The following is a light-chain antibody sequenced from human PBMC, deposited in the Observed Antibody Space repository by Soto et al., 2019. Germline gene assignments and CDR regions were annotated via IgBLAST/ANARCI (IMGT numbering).Light chain of an antibody. CDR1: QSVSTY. J-gene: IGKJ5*01. CDR3: HQCSKGIT. Sequence: EIELTQSPATLSLSPGERATLSCRASQSVSTYLAWYQQKPDQAPRLLVYDASNRATGIPARFSGSGSGTDFTLTISSLEPEDFAVYYGHQCSKGITFGQGTRLEIK. V-gene: IGKV3-11*01. CDR2: DAS.